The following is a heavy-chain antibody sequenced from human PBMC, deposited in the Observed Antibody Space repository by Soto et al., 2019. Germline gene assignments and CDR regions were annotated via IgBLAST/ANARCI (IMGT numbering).Heavy chain of an antibody. CDR1: GGSISSGGYY. Sequence: QVQLQESGPGLVKPSQTLSLTCTVSGGSISSGGYYWSWIRQHPGKGLEWIGYIFSSGTTYYNPSLKSRVTLAVATSTDQCSLKLSSVTAADTPVYYCARSVEHWGQGTLVTVSS. J-gene: IGHJ5*02. CDR2: IFSSGTT. CDR3: ARSVEH. V-gene: IGHV4-31*03.